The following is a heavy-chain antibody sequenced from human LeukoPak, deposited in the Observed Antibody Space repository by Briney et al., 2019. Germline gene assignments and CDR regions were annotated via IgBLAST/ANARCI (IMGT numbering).Heavy chain of an antibody. CDR2: IYYSGST. V-gene: IGHV4-59*08. D-gene: IGHD6-13*01. CDR3: ARQPGYSSSWYDY. CDR1: GGSISSYY. Sequence: SETLSLTCTVSGGSISSYYWSWIRQPPGKGLEWIGYIYYSGSTNYNPSLKSRVTISVDTSKNQFSPELSSVTAADTAVYYCARQPGYSSSWYDYWGQGTLVTVSS. J-gene: IGHJ4*02.